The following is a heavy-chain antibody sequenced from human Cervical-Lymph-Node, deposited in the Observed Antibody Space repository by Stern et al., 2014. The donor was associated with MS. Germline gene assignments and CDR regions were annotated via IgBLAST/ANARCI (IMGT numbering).Heavy chain of an antibody. CDR2: TIPILGLA. D-gene: IGHD2-15*01. V-gene: IGHV1-69*09. CDR1: GGTFSSSYA. Sequence: QVQLVESGAEVEKPGSSMNVSCKTSGGTFSSSYAITWMRQAPGQGLEGMGGTIPILGLANYAQKFQGRVTITADTSTSTTYMELSSLRSEDTAVYYCARGIVSNRAAATLHNLFDPWGQGTLVTVSS. J-gene: IGHJ5*02. CDR3: ARGIVSNRAAATLHNLFDP.